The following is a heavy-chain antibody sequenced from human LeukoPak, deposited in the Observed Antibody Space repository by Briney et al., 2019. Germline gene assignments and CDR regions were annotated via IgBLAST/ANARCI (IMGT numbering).Heavy chain of an antibody. CDR1: GFTFSSYS. J-gene: IGHJ4*02. Sequence: GRSLSLSCAVSGFTFSSYSMNWVRQAPGKGLEGVSYISSDSRTIYYADSVKGRFTISRDNAKNSLYLQMKRLRDEDTAVYYCAKYGSGTSYITNYFDYWGQGTLVTVSS. CDR2: ISSDSRTI. V-gene: IGHV3-48*02. CDR3: AKYGSGTSYITNYFDY. D-gene: IGHD3-10*01.